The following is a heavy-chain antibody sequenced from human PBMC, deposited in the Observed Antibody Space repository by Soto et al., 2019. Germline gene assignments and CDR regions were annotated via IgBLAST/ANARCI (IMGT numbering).Heavy chain of an antibody. CDR1: GFDFSNYA. V-gene: IGHV3-23*01. D-gene: IGHD4-17*01. Sequence: EVQLLESGGDLVQPGGSLRRSCVASGFDFSNYAVTWVRQAQGKGLEWVSSISRSSSVIYYADSVKGRFIISRDNSKNTLYLQMNSLRAEDTARYYCAKDPNGDYIGAFDDWGQGTLVTISS. CDR3: AKDPNGDYIGAFDD. J-gene: IGHJ4*02. CDR2: ISRSSSVI.